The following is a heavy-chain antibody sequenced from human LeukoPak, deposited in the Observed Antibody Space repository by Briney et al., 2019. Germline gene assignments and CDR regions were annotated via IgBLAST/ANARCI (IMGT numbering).Heavy chain of an antibody. D-gene: IGHD3-16*01. J-gene: IGHJ4*02. CDR3: ARGPFTFGYRKTFDY. V-gene: IGHV3-48*01. Sequence: PGGSLRLSCAASGFTFSSYSMNWVRQAPGKGLEWVSYISSSSSTIYYADSVKGRFTISRDNAKNSLYLQMNSLGAEDTAVYYCARGPFTFGYRKTFDYWGQGTLVTVSS. CDR1: GFTFSSYS. CDR2: ISSSSSTI.